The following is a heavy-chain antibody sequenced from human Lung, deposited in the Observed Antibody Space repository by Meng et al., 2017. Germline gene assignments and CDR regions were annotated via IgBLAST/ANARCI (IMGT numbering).Heavy chain of an antibody. CDR3: ARGPTTMAHDFDY. D-gene: IGHD4-11*01. V-gene: IGHV4-34*01. CDR2: INHSGST. CDR1: GGSFSDYY. J-gene: IGHJ4*02. Sequence: QVRLQRWGAGLLKPSETLSLTCVASGGSFSDYYWSWIRQPPGKGLEWIGEINHSGSTNYNPSLESRATISVDTSQNNLSLKLSSVTAADSAVYYCARGPTTMAHDFDYWGQGTLVTVSS.